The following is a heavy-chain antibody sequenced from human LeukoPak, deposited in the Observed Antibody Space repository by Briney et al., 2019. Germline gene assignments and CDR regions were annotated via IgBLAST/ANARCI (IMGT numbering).Heavy chain of an antibody. J-gene: IGHJ3*02. V-gene: IGHV4-30-4*01. Sequence: NSSETLSLTCTVSGGSISSGDYYWSWIRQPPGKGLEWIGYIYYSGSTHYNPSLKSRVTISVDTSKNQFSLKLSSVTAADTAVYYCARDDSPDAFDIWGQGTMVTVSS. CDR2: IYYSGST. CDR3: ARDDSPDAFDI. CDR1: GGSISSGDYY. D-gene: IGHD2-15*01.